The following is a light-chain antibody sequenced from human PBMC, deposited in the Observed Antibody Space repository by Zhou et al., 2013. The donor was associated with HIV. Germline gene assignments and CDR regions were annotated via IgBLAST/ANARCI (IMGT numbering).Light chain of an antibody. Sequence: EIVLTQSPATLSLSPGERATLSCRASQSVSSSYLAWYQQKPGQAPRLLIYGTSSRATGIPHRFSGSGSGTDFTLTISGLEPEDFAVYYCQQYGTSSTFGQGTKVEIK. CDR2: GTS. CDR3: QQYGTSST. V-gene: IGKV3-20*01. CDR1: QSVSSSY. J-gene: IGKJ1*01.